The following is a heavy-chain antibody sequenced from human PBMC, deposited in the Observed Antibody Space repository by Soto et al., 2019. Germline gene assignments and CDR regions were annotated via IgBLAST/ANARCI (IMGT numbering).Heavy chain of an antibody. J-gene: IGHJ4*02. CDR2: ISGTGGST. D-gene: IGHD3-3*01. Sequence: GGSLRLSCAASGFTFNNYAMNWVRQAPGKGLEWVATISGTGGSTYYADSVKGRFTISRDNSKNTLYLQMNSLRAEDTAVYYCAKGITIFGVVRAQDYWGQGTLVTVSS. CDR3: AKGITIFGVVRAQDY. CDR1: GFTFNNYA. V-gene: IGHV3-23*01.